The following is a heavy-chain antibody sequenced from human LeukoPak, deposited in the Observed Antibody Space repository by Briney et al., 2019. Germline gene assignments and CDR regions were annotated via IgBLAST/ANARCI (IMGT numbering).Heavy chain of an antibody. CDR3: ARDWKNYCFDY. J-gene: IGHJ4*02. CDR2: IKQDGSEK. V-gene: IGHV3-7*01. CDR1: GFTFSSYW. Sequence: GGSLRLSCAASGFTFSSYWMSWVRQAPGKGLEWVASIKQDGSEKYYVDSVKGRFTISRDNAKNSLYLQMNSLRAEDTAVYYCARDWKNYCFDYWGQGTLVTVSS. D-gene: IGHD1-1*01.